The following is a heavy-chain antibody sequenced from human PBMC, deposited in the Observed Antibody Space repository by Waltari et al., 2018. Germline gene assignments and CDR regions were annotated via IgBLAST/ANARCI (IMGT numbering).Heavy chain of an antibody. V-gene: IGHV1-46*01. J-gene: IGHJ4*02. CDR2: STPGGGGQ. Sequence: QVQLVQSGAEVKKPGASVKVSCKASGYTFTRYYMHWVRQAPGHGLEWRGISTPGGGGQSEAKKVQGRVTRTRDTSTSTVCMERGSLRSEDTAVYYCARPGIFDGDYGWPLAFDYWGQGTLVTVSS. CDR3: ARPGIFDGDYGWPLAFDY. D-gene: IGHD4-17*01. CDR1: GYTFTRYY.